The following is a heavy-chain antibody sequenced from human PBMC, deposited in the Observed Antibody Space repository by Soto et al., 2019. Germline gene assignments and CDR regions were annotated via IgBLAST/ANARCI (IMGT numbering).Heavy chain of an antibody. V-gene: IGHV3-21*01. Sequence: GGSLRLSCAASGFTFSSYSMNWVRQAPGKGLEWVSSISSSSSYIYYADSVKGRFTISRDNAKNSLYLQMNSLRAEDTAVYYCARDGRRSTSSEGFFDYWGQGTLVTVSS. CDR3: ARDGRRSTSSEGFFDY. CDR2: ISSSSSYI. J-gene: IGHJ4*02. D-gene: IGHD2-2*01. CDR1: GFTFSSYS.